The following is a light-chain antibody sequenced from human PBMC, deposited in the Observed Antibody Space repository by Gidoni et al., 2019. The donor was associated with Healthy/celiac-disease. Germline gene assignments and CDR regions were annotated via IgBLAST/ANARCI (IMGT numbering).Light chain of an antibody. CDR2: DTS. J-gene: IGKJ3*01. V-gene: IGKV3-11*01. CDR3: QQRGNWPPT. Sequence: EIVLTQSPATLSLSPGERATLSCRASQSVSSYLAWYQQKPGQAPRLLIYDTSSGSGTDFTLTISSLEPEDLAVYHCQQRGNWPPTFGPGTKVDIK. CDR1: QSVSSY.